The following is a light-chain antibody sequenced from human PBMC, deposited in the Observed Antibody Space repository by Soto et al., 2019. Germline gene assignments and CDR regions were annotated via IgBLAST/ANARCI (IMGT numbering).Light chain of an antibody. V-gene: IGLV2-11*01. CDR1: SSDIGSYDF. CDR3: CSYAGRFTYV. CDR2: DVF. J-gene: IGLJ1*01. Sequence: QSVLTQPHSVSGSPGQSVTISCTGASSDIGSYDFVSWYQQHPGKAPELLIFDVFKQPSGVPIRFSGSKSGNTASLTISGLQAEDEGDYYCCSYAGRFTYVFGGGTKLTVL.